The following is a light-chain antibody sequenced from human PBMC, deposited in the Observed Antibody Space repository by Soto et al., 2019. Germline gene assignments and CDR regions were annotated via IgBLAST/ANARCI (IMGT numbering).Light chain of an antibody. CDR2: GAS. V-gene: IGKV1-39*01. J-gene: IGKJ1*01. CDR3: HQSYSLPRT. Sequence: DLQMTQSPSSLSASVGDTVTITCRASQSINNYLNWYQQKPGKAPNLLIYGASSLQSGVPSRFSGSGSETDFTLTVSSLQPEDFATCYCHQSYSLPRTFGQGTKVEVK. CDR1: QSINNY.